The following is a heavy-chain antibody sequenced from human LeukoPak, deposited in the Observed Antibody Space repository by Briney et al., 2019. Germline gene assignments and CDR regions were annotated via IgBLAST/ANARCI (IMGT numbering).Heavy chain of an antibody. V-gene: IGHV3-30*17. Sequence: GGSLRLSCAASGFTFSSYAMHWVRQAPGKGLEWGAVISYDGSNKYYADSVKGRFTISRDNSKNTLYLQMNSLRAEDTAVYYCARDATIAALDYWGQGTLVTVSS. J-gene: IGHJ4*02. CDR1: GFTFSSYA. CDR3: ARDATIAALDY. CDR2: ISYDGSNK. D-gene: IGHD6-6*01.